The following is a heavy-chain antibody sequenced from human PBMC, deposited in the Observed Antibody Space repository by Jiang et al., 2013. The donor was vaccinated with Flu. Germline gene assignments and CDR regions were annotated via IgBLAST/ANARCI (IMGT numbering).Heavy chain of an antibody. D-gene: IGHD6-19*01. CDR2: IYTSGST. V-gene: IGHV4-61*02. J-gene: IGHJ4*02. Sequence: GLVKPSQTLSLTCTVSGGSISSGSYYWSWIRQPAGKGLEWIGRIYTSGSTNYNPSLKSRVTISVDTSKNQFSLKLSSVTAADTAVYYCARFIAVAGGNYFDYWGQGTLVTVSS. CDR1: GGSISSGSYY. CDR3: ARFIAVAGGNYFDY.